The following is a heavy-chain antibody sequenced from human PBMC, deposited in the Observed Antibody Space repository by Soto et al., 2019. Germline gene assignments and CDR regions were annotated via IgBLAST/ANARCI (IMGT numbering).Heavy chain of an antibody. V-gene: IGHV3-33*08. J-gene: IGHJ4*02. CDR3: AREWIQLRFFDY. Sequence: VGSLRLSCAASGFTFSSYAMHWVRQAPGKGLEWVAVIWYDGSNKYYADSVKGRLTISRDNSKNTLYLQMNGLRAEDTAVYYCAREWIQLRFFDYWGQGTLVTVSS. D-gene: IGHD5-18*01. CDR2: IWYDGSNK. CDR1: GFTFSSYA.